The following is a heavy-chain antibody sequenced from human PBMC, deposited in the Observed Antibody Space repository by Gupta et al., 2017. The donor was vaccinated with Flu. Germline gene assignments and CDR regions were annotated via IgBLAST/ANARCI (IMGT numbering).Heavy chain of an antibody. CDR2: INHSGST. J-gene: IGHJ6*02. Sequence: QVQLQQWGAELLKPSETLSLTCAVYGGSFSGYYWSWIRQPPGKGLEWIGEINHSGSTNYNPSLKSRVTISVDTSKNQFSLKLSSVTAADTAVYYCARGPDYDFWSGYYTTGGGLYYYYGMDVWGQGTTVTVSS. CDR3: ARGPDYDFWSGYYTTGGGLYYYYGMDV. V-gene: IGHV4-34*01. D-gene: IGHD3-3*01. CDR1: GGSFSGYY.